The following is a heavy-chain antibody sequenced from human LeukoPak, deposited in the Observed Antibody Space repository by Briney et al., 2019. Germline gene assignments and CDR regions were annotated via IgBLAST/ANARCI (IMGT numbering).Heavy chain of an antibody. J-gene: IGHJ4*02. CDR1: GFTFSSYS. D-gene: IGHD3-22*01. Sequence: GGSLRLSCAASGFTFSSYSMNWVRQAPGKGLEWVAVISYDGSNKYYADSVKGRFTISRDNSKNTLYLQMNSLRAEDTAVYYCARPGSYYDSSGYPDYWGQGTLVTVSS. V-gene: IGHV3-30*03. CDR2: ISYDGSNK. CDR3: ARPGSYYDSSGYPDY.